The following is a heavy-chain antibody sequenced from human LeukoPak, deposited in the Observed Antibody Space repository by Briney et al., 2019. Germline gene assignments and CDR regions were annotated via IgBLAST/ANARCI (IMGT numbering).Heavy chain of an antibody. CDR1: GFTVSSNY. D-gene: IGHD6-19*01. J-gene: IGHJ5*01. Sequence: GGSLRLSCAASGFTVSSNYMSWVRQAQGKGLEWVSVIYSGGTTYYADSVKGRFTISRDNSKNTLYLQMNSLRAEDTAVYYCARDLSSSGWFDSWGQGTLVTVSS. V-gene: IGHV3-53*01. CDR2: IYSGGTT. CDR3: ARDLSSSGWFDS.